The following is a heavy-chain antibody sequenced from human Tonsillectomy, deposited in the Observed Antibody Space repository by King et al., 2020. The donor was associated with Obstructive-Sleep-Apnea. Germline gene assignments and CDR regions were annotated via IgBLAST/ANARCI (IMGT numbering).Heavy chain of an antibody. Sequence: QLQESGPGLVKPSETLSLTCTVSGGSLSSSDSYWGWIRQPPGKGLEWIGRIYYSGITYYNPSLKSRVTISVDTSKNQFSLKLTSVSAADTAIYYCARDQKGIQKWLLAGWFDPWGQGTLVTVSS. CDR2: IYYSGIT. CDR3: ARDQKGIQKWLLAGWFDP. J-gene: IGHJ5*02. D-gene: IGHD5-18*01. CDR1: GGSLSSSDSY. V-gene: IGHV4-39*07.